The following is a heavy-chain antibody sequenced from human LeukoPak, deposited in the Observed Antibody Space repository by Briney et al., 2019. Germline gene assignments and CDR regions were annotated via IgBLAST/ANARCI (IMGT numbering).Heavy chain of an antibody. CDR3: ARERGGSAYCSSTSCYGFPY. CDR1: GFTFSTYW. D-gene: IGHD2-2*01. Sequence: GGSLRLSCAASGFTFSTYWMSWVRQAPGKGLEWVANIKEDGSEKYYVDSVKGRFTIFRDNAKNSLYLQMNSLRAEDTAVYYCARERGGSAYCSSTSCYGFPYWGQGTLVTVSS. V-gene: IGHV3-7*01. J-gene: IGHJ4*02. CDR2: IKEDGSEK.